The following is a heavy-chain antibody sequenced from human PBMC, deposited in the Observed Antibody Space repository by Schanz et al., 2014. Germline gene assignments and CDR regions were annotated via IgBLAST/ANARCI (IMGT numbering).Heavy chain of an antibody. Sequence: QVQLVQSGAEVKKPGASVKVSCKASGYTFISYFIHWVRQAPGQGLEWMGIINPTGGSTSYAQRFQGRVTVTRDTSTSTVYMELSSLRSEDTAVYYCARAAYGGYTSTPLRYWGQGTLXTVSS. V-gene: IGHV1-46*01. CDR1: GYTFISYF. CDR2: INPTGGST. J-gene: IGHJ4*02. CDR3: ARAAYGGYTSTPLRY. D-gene: IGHD5-12*01.